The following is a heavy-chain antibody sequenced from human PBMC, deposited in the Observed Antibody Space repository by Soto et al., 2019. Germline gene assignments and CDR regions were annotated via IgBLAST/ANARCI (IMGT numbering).Heavy chain of an antibody. CDR3: ARNDLAGTSYYYGMDV. D-gene: IGHD6-19*01. CDR1: GYGFTSYW. V-gene: IGHV5-51*01. CDR2: IYPGDSDT. Sequence: PGESLKISCKGSGYGFTSYWIGWVRQMPGKGLEWMGIIYPGDSDTRYSPSFQGQVTISADKSISTAYLQWSSLKASDTAMYYCARNDLAGTSYYYGMDVWGQGTTVTVSS. J-gene: IGHJ6*02.